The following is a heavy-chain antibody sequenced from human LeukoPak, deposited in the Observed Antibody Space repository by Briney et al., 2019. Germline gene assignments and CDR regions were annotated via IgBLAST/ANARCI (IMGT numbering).Heavy chain of an antibody. Sequence: GGSLRLSCAASGFTFSSYAMHWVRQAPGKGLEWVAVISYDGSNKYYADSVKGRFTISRDNSKNTLYLQMNSLRAEDTAVYYCARGYSGSLNDYWGQGTLVTVSS. V-gene: IGHV3-30-3*01. CDR3: ARGYSGSLNDY. CDR1: GFTFSSYA. D-gene: IGHD1-26*01. J-gene: IGHJ4*02. CDR2: ISYDGSNK.